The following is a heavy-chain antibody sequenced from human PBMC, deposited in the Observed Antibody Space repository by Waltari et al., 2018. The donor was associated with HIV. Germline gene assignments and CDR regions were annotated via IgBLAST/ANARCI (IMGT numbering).Heavy chain of an antibody. Sequence: EVQLVESGGGLVQPGGSLRLSGAASGFTFGGYSTNWDRQAPGKGLEWVSYISSTSNTIYYADSVKGRFTVSRDNAKNSLSLQMNSLRAEDTAVYFCAKEVVALPHYYYYGLDVWGQGTTVTVSS. CDR2: ISSTSNTI. V-gene: IGHV3-48*04. CDR3: AKEVVALPHYYYYGLDV. J-gene: IGHJ6*02. CDR1: GFTFGGYS. D-gene: IGHD2-15*01.